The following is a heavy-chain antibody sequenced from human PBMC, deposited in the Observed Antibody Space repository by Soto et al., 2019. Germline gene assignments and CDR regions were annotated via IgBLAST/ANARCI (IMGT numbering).Heavy chain of an antibody. CDR2: IIPIFGTA. CDR3: ARRDKYGDYDPIYYYYYGMDV. Sequence: ASVKVSCKASGGTFSSYAISWVRQAPGQGLEWMGGIIPIFGTANYAQKFQGRVTITADESTSTAYMELSSLRSEDTAVYYCARRDKYGDYDPIYYYYYGMDVWGQGTTVTVSS. CDR1: GGTFSSYA. D-gene: IGHD4-17*01. V-gene: IGHV1-69*13. J-gene: IGHJ6*02.